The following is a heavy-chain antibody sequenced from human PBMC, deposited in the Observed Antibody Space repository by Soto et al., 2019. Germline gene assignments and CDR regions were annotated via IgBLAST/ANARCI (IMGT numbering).Heavy chain of an antibody. J-gene: IGHJ3*02. CDR3: AHPRGYGVFDAVDI. Sequence: GGSLRLSCAASGFLFGTYAMNWVRQAPGKGLEWVSAISNNGVDTYYAESVRGRFTISRDNSINTLYLQMRRLRAGDTAVYYCAHPRGYGVFDAVDIWGQGTMVTVSS. CDR2: ISNNGVDT. CDR1: GFLFGTYA. D-gene: IGHD4-17*01. V-gene: IGHV3-23*01.